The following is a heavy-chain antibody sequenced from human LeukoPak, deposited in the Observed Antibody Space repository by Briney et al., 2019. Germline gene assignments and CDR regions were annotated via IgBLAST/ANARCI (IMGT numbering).Heavy chain of an antibody. J-gene: IGHJ4*02. Sequence: GGSLRLSCAASEFTVTTNHMTWVRQAPGKGLEWVSVIYSGGSTYYADSVKGRFTISRDNSKNTLYLQMNSLRAEDTAVYYCAKGGYYDSSGYPYYFDYWGQGTLVTVSS. V-gene: IGHV3-66*01. CDR2: IYSGGST. D-gene: IGHD3-22*01. CDR1: EFTVTTNH. CDR3: AKGGYYDSSGYPYYFDY.